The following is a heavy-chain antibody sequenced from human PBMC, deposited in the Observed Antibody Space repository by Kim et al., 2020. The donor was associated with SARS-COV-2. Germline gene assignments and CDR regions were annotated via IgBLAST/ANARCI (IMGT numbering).Heavy chain of an antibody. J-gene: IGHJ6*02. CDR1: GFTFSNYV. CDR2: IGASGVAT. Sequence: GGSLRLSCAASGFTFSNYVVSWVRQAPGKGLEWVSSIGASGVATYYADSVKGRFTISRDNSKSTLYLQMNSLRADDTAVYYCAKGVIHAMDVWGHGTTVTVSS. D-gene: IGHD2-21*01. V-gene: IGHV3-23*01. CDR3: AKGVIHAMDV.